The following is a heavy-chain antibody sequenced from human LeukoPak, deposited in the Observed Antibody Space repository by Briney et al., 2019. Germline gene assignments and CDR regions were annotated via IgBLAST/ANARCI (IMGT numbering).Heavy chain of an antibody. CDR1: GGSISSYY. CDR3: ARPFRSGYFDL. D-gene: IGHD3-3*01. Sequence: PSETLSLTCTVSGGSISSYYWSWIRQPPGKGLEWIGYIYYSGSTNYNPSLKSRVTISVDTSKNQFSLKLSSVTAADTAVYYCARPFRSGYFDLWGRGTLVTVSS. CDR2: IYYSGST. V-gene: IGHV4-59*08. J-gene: IGHJ2*01.